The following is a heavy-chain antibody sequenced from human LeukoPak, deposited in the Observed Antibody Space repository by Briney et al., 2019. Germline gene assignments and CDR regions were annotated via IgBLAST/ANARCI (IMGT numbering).Heavy chain of an antibody. J-gene: IGHJ4*02. CDR1: GGSISSGGYY. V-gene: IGHV4-31*03. CDR3: AKDQITGGRGYVDY. CDR2: IYYSGST. D-gene: IGHD1-20*01. Sequence: TLSLTCTVSGGSISSGGYYWSWIRQHPGKGLEWIGYIYYSGSTYYNPSLKSRVTISVDTSKNQFSLKLSSVTAADTAVYYCAKDQITGGRGYVDYWGQGTLVTVSS.